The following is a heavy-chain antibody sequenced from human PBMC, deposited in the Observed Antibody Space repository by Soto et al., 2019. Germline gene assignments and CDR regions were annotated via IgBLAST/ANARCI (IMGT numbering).Heavy chain of an antibody. CDR1: GGSISSGDYY. Sequence: QAQLQESGPGLVKPSQTLSLTCTVSGGSISSGDYYWSWIRQPPGKGLEWLGYIYYSGSTYYNPSLKSRVTISVDTSKNQFSLKVSSVTAADTAVYYCARDGPLRFMEWSRNYYYGMDVWGQGTTVTVSS. V-gene: IGHV4-30-4*01. CDR2: IYYSGST. D-gene: IGHD3-3*01. J-gene: IGHJ6*02. CDR3: ARDGPLRFMEWSRNYYYGMDV.